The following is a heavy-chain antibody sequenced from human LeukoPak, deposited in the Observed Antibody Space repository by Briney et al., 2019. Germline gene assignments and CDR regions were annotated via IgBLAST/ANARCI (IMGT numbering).Heavy chain of an antibody. V-gene: IGHV5-51*01. CDR2: IYPRDSDT. CDR3: VRPASGSYYRTFDY. D-gene: IGHD3-10*01. CDR1: GYSFTTYW. Sequence: LGESLKISCKVSGYSFTTYWIAWVRQMPGIGLEWMGIIYPRDSDTRYSPSLQGQVTISAGRSISTAYLQWSSLKASDTAMYYCVRPASGSYYRTFDYWGQGTLVTVSS. J-gene: IGHJ4*02.